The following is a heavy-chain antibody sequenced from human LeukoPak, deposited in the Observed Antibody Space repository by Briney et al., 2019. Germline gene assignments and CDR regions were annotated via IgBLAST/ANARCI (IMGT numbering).Heavy chain of an antibody. V-gene: IGHV4-59*12. CDR3: AREAYDSSGYYRGYFDY. J-gene: IGHJ4*02. CDR1: GGSISSYY. D-gene: IGHD3-22*01. Sequence: PSETLSLTCTVSGGSISSYYWSWIRQPPGKGLEWIGYIYYSGSTNYNPSLKSRVTISVDTSKNRFSLKLSSVTAADTAVYYCAREAYDSSGYYRGYFDYWGQGTLVTVSS. CDR2: IYYSGST.